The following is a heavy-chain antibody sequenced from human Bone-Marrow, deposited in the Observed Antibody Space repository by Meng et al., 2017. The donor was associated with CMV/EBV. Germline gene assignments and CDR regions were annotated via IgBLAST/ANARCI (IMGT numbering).Heavy chain of an antibody. Sequence: SETLSLTCTVSGGSISSYYWNWIRQPPGKGLEWIGYIYYSGSSYYNPSLKSRVTISVDTSKNQFSLKLTSVTAADTAVYYCARVSPGVVWGMDVWGQGTTVTVSS. CDR1: GGSISSYY. CDR2: IYYSGSS. J-gene: IGHJ6*02. CDR3: ARVSPGVVWGMDV. D-gene: IGHD3-16*01. V-gene: IGHV4-59*08.